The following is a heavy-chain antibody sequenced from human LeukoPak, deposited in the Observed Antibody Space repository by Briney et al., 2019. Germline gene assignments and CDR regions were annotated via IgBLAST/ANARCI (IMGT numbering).Heavy chain of an antibody. CDR1: GGSISGYY. J-gene: IGHJ3*02. CDR3: ARDYFRKGNAFDI. V-gene: IGHV4-4*07. Sequence: SETLSLTCKVSGGSISGYYWAWIRQPAGKGLEWIGRIYPSGSTNYNPSLKSRVTMSIDTSTNQFSLNLNSVTAADTAVYYCARDYFRKGNAFDIWGQGTMVNISS. CDR2: IYPSGST. D-gene: IGHD2/OR15-2a*01.